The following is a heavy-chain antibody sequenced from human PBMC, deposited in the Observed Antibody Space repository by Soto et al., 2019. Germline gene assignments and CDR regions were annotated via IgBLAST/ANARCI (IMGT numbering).Heavy chain of an antibody. Sequence: KSSETLSLTCTVSGGSITTGGYYWSWIRQLPGNGLEWIGHRYYSESTYYNPSLKSRVSISLDTSKNQFSLKLSFVTAADTAMYHCARTKCSGGSSYQWSRNYWGRGTTVAVSS. CDR2: RYYSEST. V-gene: IGHV4-31*03. D-gene: IGHD2-15*01. J-gene: IGHJ4*02. CDR3: ARTKCSGGSSYQWSRNY. CDR1: GGSITTGGYY.